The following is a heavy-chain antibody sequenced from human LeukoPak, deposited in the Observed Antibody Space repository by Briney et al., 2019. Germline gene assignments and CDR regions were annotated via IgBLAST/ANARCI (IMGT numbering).Heavy chain of an antibody. CDR1: GFTFSGIW. CDR2: IKHDGSET. J-gene: IGHJ6*02. CDR3: AKNGGPHGMDV. V-gene: IGHV3-7*02. D-gene: IGHD3-16*01. Sequence: PGGSLRLSCAASGFTFSGIWMSWVRQAPGKGLEWVANIKHDGSETNYVDSVKGRFSISRDNAKNSLHLQMNSLRVEDTAVYYCAKNGGPHGMDVWGLGTTVTVSS.